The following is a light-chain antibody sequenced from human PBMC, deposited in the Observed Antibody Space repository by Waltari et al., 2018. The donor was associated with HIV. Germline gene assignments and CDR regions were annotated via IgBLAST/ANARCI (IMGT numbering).Light chain of an antibody. J-gene: IGLJ3*02. CDR1: SSNLGRNY. CDR2: RNN. V-gene: IGLV1-47*01. CDR3: AAWDDRLSGWV. Sequence: QSVLTQPPSASGTPGPRVTISCSGSSSNLGRNYLSWYQQLPRTAPKLLIHRNNQRPSGVPDRFSGSKSGTSVSLAISGLRSEDEADYYCAAWDDRLSGWVFGGGTKLTV.